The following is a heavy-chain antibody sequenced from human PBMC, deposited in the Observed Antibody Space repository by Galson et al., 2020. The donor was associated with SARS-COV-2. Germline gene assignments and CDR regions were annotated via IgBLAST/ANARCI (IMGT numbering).Heavy chain of an antibody. Sequence: GGSLRLSCAASGFTFSSYGMHWVRQAPGKGLEWVAVIWYDGSNKYYADSVKGRFTISRDNSKNTLYLQMNSLRAEDTAVYYCARDLGGIAAAGTLQGFFDYWGQGTLVTVSS. CDR3: ARDLGGIAAAGTLQGFFDY. CDR1: GFTFSSYG. CDR2: IWYDGSNK. V-gene: IGHV3-33*01. J-gene: IGHJ4*02. D-gene: IGHD6-13*01.